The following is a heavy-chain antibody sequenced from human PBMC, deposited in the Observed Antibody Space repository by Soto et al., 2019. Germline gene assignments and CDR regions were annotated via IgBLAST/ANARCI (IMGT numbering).Heavy chain of an antibody. J-gene: IGHJ6*02. D-gene: IGHD4-17*01. CDR2: VYYTGDT. V-gene: IGHV4-59*08. Sequence: QVQLQQSGPRLVKPSESLSLTCTVSSGPDRSHNCGWIRQPPGRGLAWIGSVYYTGDTAYNPSLRGRVTISADTSTNDSAVTLNSGTAADTAVYYWVRQGIDYLHGLVDVWGQGTTGSVSS. CDR3: VRQGIDYLHGLVDV. CDR1: SGPDRSHN.